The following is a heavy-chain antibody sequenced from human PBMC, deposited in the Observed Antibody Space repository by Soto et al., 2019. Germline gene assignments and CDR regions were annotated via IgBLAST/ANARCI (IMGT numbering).Heavy chain of an antibody. CDR2: IYHSGTT. CDR1: GDSISNGHW. Sequence: QVQLQESGPGLVKPSGILSLTCAVSGDSISNGHWWGWVRQPPGRGLEWIGEIYHSGTTNYSPSLKSRVAIFVDKSKNLFSLELRSVTAADTAVYYCARAGTRFGDPGGIDYWGQGTLVTVSS. D-gene: IGHD3-10*01. CDR3: ARAGTRFGDPGGIDY. J-gene: IGHJ4*02. V-gene: IGHV4-4*02.